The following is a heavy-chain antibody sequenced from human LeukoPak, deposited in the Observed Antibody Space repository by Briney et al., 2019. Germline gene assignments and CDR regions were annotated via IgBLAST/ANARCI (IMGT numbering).Heavy chain of an antibody. Sequence: GGSLRLSCAASGFTFDDYGMSWVRQAPGKGLEWVSGINWNGGSTGYADSVKGRFTISRDNAKNTLYLQMNSLRAEDTAVCYCAREYGSGSYSDYWGQGTLVTVSS. CDR1: GFTFDDYG. CDR2: INWNGGST. J-gene: IGHJ4*02. D-gene: IGHD3-10*01. CDR3: AREYGSGSYSDY. V-gene: IGHV3-20*04.